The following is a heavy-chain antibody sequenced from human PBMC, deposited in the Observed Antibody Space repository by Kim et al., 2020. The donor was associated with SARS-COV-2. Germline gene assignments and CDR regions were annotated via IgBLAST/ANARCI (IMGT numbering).Heavy chain of an antibody. CDR2: IYHSGST. Sequence: SETLSLTCAVSGGSISSSNWWSWVRQPPGKGLEWIGEIYHSGSTNYNPSLKSRVTISVDKSKNQFSLKLSSVTAADTAVYYCASRRYSGSYSHPYYYYGMDVWGQGTTVTVSS. CDR1: GGSISSSNW. J-gene: IGHJ6*02. V-gene: IGHV4-4*02. D-gene: IGHD1-26*01. CDR3: ASRRYSGSYSHPYYYYGMDV.